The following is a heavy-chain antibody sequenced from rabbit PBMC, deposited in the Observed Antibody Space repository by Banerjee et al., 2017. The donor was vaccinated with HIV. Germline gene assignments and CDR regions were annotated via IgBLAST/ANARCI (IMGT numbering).Heavy chain of an antibody. CDR3: ARHVDAMDL. J-gene: IGHJ6*01. Sequence: QEQLEESGGDLVKPEGSLTITCTASGFYYSTHYCICWVRQAPGKGLEWIACIYNGDGTSTYYASWAKGRFTISKTSSTTVTLQMTSLTVADTATYFCARHVDAMDLWGQGTLVTVS. CDR2: IYNGDGTST. CDR1: GFYYSTHYC. V-gene: IGHV1S45*01.